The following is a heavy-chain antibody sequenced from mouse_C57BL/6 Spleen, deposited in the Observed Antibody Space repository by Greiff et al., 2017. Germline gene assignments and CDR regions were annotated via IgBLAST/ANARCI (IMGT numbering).Heavy chain of an antibody. CDR2: IDPETGGT. J-gene: IGHJ4*01. Sequence: VQLQQSGAELVRPGASVTLSCKASGYTFTDYEMHWVKQTPVHGLEWIGAIDPETGGTAYNHKFKGKAILTADKSSSTAYMELRSLTSEDSAVYYCTRSLYPMDYWGQGTSVTVSS. CDR3: TRSLYPMDY. CDR1: GYTFTDYE. V-gene: IGHV1-15*01.